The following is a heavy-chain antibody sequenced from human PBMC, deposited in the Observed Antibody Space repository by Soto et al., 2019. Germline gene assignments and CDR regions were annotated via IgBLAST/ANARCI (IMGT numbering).Heavy chain of an antibody. D-gene: IGHD6-13*01. CDR1: GYIFTSHW. Sequence: GESLKISCKGSGYIFTSHWIAWVRQMPGKGLEWMGIIYPSDSDTRYSPSFQGQVTISADKSISTAHLQWSSLKASDTALYYCARPAAAGTYYYHYGMDVWGQGTPVTVSS. J-gene: IGHJ6*02. CDR3: ARPAAAGTYYYHYGMDV. V-gene: IGHV5-51*01. CDR2: IYPSDSDT.